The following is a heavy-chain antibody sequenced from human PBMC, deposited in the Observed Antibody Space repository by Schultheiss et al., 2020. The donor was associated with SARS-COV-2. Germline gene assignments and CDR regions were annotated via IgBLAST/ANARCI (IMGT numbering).Heavy chain of an antibody. Sequence: SETLSLTCTVSGGSISSYYWSWIRQPPGKGLEWIGYIYYSGSTNYNPSLKSRVTISADTSKNQFSLKLSSVTAADTAVYYCARHSAVTSELDYWGQGTLATVAS. V-gene: IGHV4-59*08. CDR1: GGSISSYY. D-gene: IGHD4-17*01. CDR3: ARHSAVTSELDY. CDR2: IYYSGST. J-gene: IGHJ4*02.